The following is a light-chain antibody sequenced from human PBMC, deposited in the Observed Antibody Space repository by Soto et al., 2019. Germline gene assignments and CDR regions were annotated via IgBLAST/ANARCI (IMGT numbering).Light chain of an antibody. CDR2: GAS. Sequence: IVLTQSPGSLSLSPGERATLSCRASQSVSSTFFAWYQQKPGQAPRLLIFGASSRATGIPDRFSGSGSGTDFTLTISRLEPEDFAVYYCQQYGGSPPTYTFGQGTKLEI. CDR3: QQYGGSPPTYT. V-gene: IGKV3-20*01. J-gene: IGKJ2*01. CDR1: QSVSSTF.